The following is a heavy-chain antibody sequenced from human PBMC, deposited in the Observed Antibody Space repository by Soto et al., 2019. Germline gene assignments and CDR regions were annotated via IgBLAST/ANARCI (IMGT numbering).Heavy chain of an antibody. CDR3: AAVRFARSESPNFDY. J-gene: IGHJ4*02. CDR2: IVVGSGNT. Sequence: VKVGCKATGFTFTSHAVQRVRQARGQRLEWIGWIVVGSGNTNYAQKFQERVTITRDMSTSTAYMELSSLRSEDTAVYYCAAVRFARSESPNFDYWGQGTLVTVSS. V-gene: IGHV1-58*01. D-gene: IGHD3-3*01. CDR1: GFTFTSHA.